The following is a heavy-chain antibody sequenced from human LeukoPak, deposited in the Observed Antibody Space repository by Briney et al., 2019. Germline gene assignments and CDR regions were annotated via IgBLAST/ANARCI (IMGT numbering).Heavy chain of an antibody. CDR1: GFTFSSYD. V-gene: IGHV3-21*01. J-gene: IGHJ3*01. CDR2: ISSSSSYI. CDR3: ARVDAFDL. Sequence: PGGSLRLSCAASGFTFSSYDMNWVRQAPGKGLEWVSYISSSSSYIYYADSVRGRFTIPRDNAKNSLYLQMNSLRAEDTAVYYCARVDAFDLWGQGTMVTVSS.